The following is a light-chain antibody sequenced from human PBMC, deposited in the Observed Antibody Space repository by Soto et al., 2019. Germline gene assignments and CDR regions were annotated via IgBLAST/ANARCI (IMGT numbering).Light chain of an antibody. CDR2: GAS. CDR3: QQYNNWPL. V-gene: IGKV3-15*01. J-gene: IGKJ4*01. Sequence: EIVLTQSPATLSLSPGERATLSCRASQSFRGLLAWYQQKPGQAPRLLIYGASTRATGIPARFNGSGSGTEFTLTISSLQSEDFAVYYCQQYNNWPLFGGGTKVDIK. CDR1: QSFRGL.